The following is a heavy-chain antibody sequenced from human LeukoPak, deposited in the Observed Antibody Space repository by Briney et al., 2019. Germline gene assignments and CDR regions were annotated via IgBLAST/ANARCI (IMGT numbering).Heavy chain of an antibody. J-gene: IGHJ5*02. CDR2: IIPIFGSA. V-gene: IGHV1-69*13. D-gene: IGHD3-16*02. Sequence: SVKVSCKASGYIFTGYYIHWVRQAPGQGLEWMGGIIPIFGSANYAQKFQGRVTITADESTSTAYMELSSLRSDDTAVYYCARDVDYAWGSYRSSLRFDPWGQGTLVTVSS. CDR3: ARDVDYAWGSYRSSLRFDP. CDR1: GYIFTGYY.